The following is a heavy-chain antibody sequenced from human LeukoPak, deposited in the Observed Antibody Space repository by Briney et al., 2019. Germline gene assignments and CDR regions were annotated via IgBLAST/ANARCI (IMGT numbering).Heavy chain of an antibody. CDR3: ARDRYDILTGYLAH. Sequence: SVKVSCKASGGTFSSYAISWVRQAPGQGLEWMGGIIPIFGTANYAQKFQGRVTITADESTSTAYMELSSLRSEDTAVYYCARDRYDILTGYLAHWGQGTLVTVSS. D-gene: IGHD3-9*01. V-gene: IGHV1-69*13. CDR1: GGTFSSYA. J-gene: IGHJ4*02. CDR2: IIPIFGTA.